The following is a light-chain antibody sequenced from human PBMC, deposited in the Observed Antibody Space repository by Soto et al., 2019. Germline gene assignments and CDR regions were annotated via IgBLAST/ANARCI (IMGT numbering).Light chain of an antibody. Sequence: DIQMTQSPSSLSAAVGDRVTIACRASQDISNYLAWYQQKPGRAPKLLIFAASTLQSGVPSRFSGSGSGTEFTLTISSLQPEDVATYHCQKYDSAPAWTFGQGTKVDIK. V-gene: IGKV1-27*01. CDR1: QDISNY. J-gene: IGKJ1*01. CDR3: QKYDSAPAWT. CDR2: AAS.